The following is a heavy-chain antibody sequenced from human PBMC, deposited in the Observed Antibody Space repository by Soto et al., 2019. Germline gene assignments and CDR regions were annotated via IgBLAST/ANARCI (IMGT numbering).Heavy chain of an antibody. CDR2: ISGSGGST. V-gene: IGHV3-23*01. D-gene: IGHD7-27*01. CDR3: AKEVSLGSTVDLGY. J-gene: IGHJ4*02. CDR1: GFTFSLFA. Sequence: GSLRLSCAASGFTFSLFAMSWVRQSPGKGLEWVSTISGSGGSTYYADAVKGRFTISRDNSMDTLYLQMKSLRVEDTARYYCAKEVSLGSTVDLGYRGQGSLVTVSS.